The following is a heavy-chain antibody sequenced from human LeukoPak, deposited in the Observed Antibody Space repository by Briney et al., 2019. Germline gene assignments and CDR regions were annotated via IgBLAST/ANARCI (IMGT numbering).Heavy chain of an antibody. CDR2: ISGSGGST. V-gene: IGHV3-23*01. J-gene: IGHJ3*02. CDR1: GFTFSSYA. CDR3: AKGDSITMVRGVMVFAFDI. D-gene: IGHD3-10*01. Sequence: HPGGSLRLSCAASGFTFSSYAMSWVRQAPGKGLEWVSAISGSGGSTYYADSVKGRFTISRDNSKNTLYLQMNSLRAEDTAVYYCAKGDSITMVRGVMVFAFDIWGQGTMVTVSS.